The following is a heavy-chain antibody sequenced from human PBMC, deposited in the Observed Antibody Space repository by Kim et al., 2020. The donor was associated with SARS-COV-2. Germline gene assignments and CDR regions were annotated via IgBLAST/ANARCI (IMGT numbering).Heavy chain of an antibody. CDR1: GYTFTSYG. Sequence: ASVKVSCKASGYTFTSYGISWVRQAPGQGLEWMGWISAYNGNTNYAQKLQGRVTMTTDTSTSTAYMELRSLRSDDTAVYYCARGAMVRGVNLSPYYYGMDVWGQGTTVTVSS. D-gene: IGHD3-10*01. CDR2: ISAYNGNT. V-gene: IGHV1-18*01. J-gene: IGHJ6*02. CDR3: ARGAMVRGVNLSPYYYGMDV.